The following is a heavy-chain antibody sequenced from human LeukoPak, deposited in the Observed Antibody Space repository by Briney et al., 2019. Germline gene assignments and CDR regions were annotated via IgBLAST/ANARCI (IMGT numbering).Heavy chain of an antibody. J-gene: IGHJ5*02. CDR3: ARESDTYYYDSSGYNNWFDP. V-gene: IGHV3-48*04. Sequence: GSLRLSCAASGFTFSTYTMNWVRQAPGKGLEWVSYISSSGSTIYYADSVKGRFTISRDNAKNSLYLQMNSLRAEDTAVYYCARESDTYYYDSSGYNNWFDPWGQGTLVTVSS. CDR2: ISSSGSTI. D-gene: IGHD3-22*01. CDR1: GFTFSTYT.